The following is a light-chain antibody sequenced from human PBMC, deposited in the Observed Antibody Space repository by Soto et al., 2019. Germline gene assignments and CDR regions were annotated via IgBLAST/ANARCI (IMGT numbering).Light chain of an antibody. CDR1: QSVSTF. J-gene: IGKJ4*01. Sequence: EIVFTQSPVTLSLSPGERATLSCRASQSVSTFLAWYQQKPGQAHRLVVYDASKRATGIPARFSVGRSGTDFTLNISSLEPEECAVYDCQPRSSWRVTCGGGTKVDIK. CDR2: DAS. V-gene: IGKV3-11*01. CDR3: QPRSSWRVT.